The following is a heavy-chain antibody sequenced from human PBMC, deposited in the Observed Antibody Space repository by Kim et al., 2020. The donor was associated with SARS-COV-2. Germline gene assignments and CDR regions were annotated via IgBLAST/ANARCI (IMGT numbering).Heavy chain of an antibody. V-gene: IGHV3-64*02. D-gene: IGHD5-18*01. CDR2: VTSNGNTA. CDR1: GFTFSSYA. CDR3: ATEYDGYYSD. J-gene: IGHJ4*02. Sequence: GGSLRLSCAASGFTFSSYAMHWVRQAPGRGLEHVSGVTSNGNTAFYADSVKGRFTTSRDNSKNILYLQMDSLRAEDTAIYYCATEYDGYYSDWGQGTPVT.